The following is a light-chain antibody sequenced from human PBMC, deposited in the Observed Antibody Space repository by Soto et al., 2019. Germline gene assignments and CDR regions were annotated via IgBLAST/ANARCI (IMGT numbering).Light chain of an antibody. CDR3: QHLRT. CDR1: QSVSSSY. Sequence: EIVLTQSPGTLSLSPGERATLSCRASQSVSSSYLAWYQQKPGQAPRLLIYGASSRATGIPDRFSGSGSGTDFTLTISRLEPEDFAVYYCQHLRTFGGGTKVEIK. V-gene: IGKV3-20*01. J-gene: IGKJ4*01. CDR2: GAS.